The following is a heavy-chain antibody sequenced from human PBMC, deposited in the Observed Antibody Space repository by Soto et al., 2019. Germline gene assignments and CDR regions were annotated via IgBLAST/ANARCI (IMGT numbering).Heavy chain of an antibody. V-gene: IGHV3-48*01. J-gene: IGHJ6*02. CDR3: ARFPYCSSTSCYYYYDMDV. CDR1: GFTFSTYS. CDR2: ISSSSSTI. Sequence: GGSLRLSCAASGFTFSTYSMNWVRQAPGKGLEWVSYISSSSSTIYYADSVRGRFTISRDNAKNSLYLQMNSLRAEDTAVYYCARFPYCSSTSCYYYYDMDVWGQGTTVTVSS. D-gene: IGHD2-2*01.